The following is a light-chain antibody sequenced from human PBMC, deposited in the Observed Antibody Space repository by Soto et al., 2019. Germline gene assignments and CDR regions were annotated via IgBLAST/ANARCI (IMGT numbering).Light chain of an antibody. Sequence: QSALTQPPSVSGSPGQSVTISCTGTSTDVVSYNRVSWYQQPPGTAHKLMIYEVSERPSGVPDRFSGSKSGNMASLTISGLQAADEADYYCSLYTSENAYVFGTGSKVTVL. V-gene: IGLV2-18*01. CDR3: SLYTSENAYV. CDR1: STDVVSYNR. CDR2: EVS. J-gene: IGLJ1*01.